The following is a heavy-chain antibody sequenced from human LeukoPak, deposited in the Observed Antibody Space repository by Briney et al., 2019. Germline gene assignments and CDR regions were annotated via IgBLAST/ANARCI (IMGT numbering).Heavy chain of an antibody. Sequence: PGRSLRLSCAASGFTFSSYGMHWVRQAPGKGLEWVAVIWYDGSNKYYADSVKGRFTISRDNSKNTLYLQMNSLRAEDTAVYYCAKVPYSGYAENWFDPWGQRTLVTVSS. V-gene: IGHV3-33*06. CDR3: AKVPYSGYAENWFDP. CDR2: IWYDGSNK. D-gene: IGHD5-12*01. J-gene: IGHJ5*02. CDR1: GFTFSSYG.